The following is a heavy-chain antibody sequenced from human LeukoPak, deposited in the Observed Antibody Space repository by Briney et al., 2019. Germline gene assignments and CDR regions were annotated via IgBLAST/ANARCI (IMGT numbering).Heavy chain of an antibody. CDR1: GGSVTRNY. J-gene: IGHJ4*02. CDR3: ARIVTGGASFDS. CDR2: IYYSGST. V-gene: IGHV4-59*02. Sequence: SETLSLTCTVSGGSVTRNYWSWLRQPPGKGLEWTGYIYYSGSTNYSPSLKSRVTMSVDPSKNQFSLNLNSVTAADTAVYYCARIVTGGASFDSWVQGTLVTVSS. D-gene: IGHD3-16*01.